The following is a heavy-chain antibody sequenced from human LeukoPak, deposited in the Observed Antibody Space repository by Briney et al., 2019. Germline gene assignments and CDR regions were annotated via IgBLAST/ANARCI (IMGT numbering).Heavy chain of an antibody. V-gene: IGHV3-30*04. CDR1: GFTFSSYA. J-gene: IGHJ6*02. CDR2: ISYDGSNK. Sequence: GGSLRLSCAASGFTFSSYAMHWVRQAPGKGLERVAVISYDGSNKYYADSVKGRFTISRDNSKNTLYLQMNSLRADDTAVYYCARDCSYTTSYYYGMDVWGQGTTVTVSS. D-gene: IGHD2-2*02. CDR3: ARDCSYTTSYYYGMDV.